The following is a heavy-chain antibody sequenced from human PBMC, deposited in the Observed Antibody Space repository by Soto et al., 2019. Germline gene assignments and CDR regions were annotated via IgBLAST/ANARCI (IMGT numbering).Heavy chain of an antibody. J-gene: IGHJ4*02. V-gene: IGHV4-31*03. CDR3: ARSAHYDSSGYYGY. Sequence: PSETLSLTCTVSGGSISSGGYYWSWIRQHPGKGLEWIGYIYYSGSTYYNPSLKSRVTISVDTSKNQFSLKLSSVTAADTAVYYCARSAHYDSSGYYGYWGQGTLVTVSS. CDR1: GGSISSGGYY. D-gene: IGHD3-22*01. CDR2: IYYSGST.